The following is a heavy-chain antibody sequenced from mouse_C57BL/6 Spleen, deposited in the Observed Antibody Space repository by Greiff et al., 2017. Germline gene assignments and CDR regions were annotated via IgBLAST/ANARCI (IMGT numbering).Heavy chain of an antibody. CDR1: GYSFTGYY. D-gene: IGHD3-2*02. Sequence: VQLQQSGPELVKPGASVKISCKASGYSFTGYYMHWVKQSSEKSLEWIGEINPSTGGTSYNQKFKGKATLTVDKSSSTAYMQLKSLTSEDSAVXYGAREGGDSSGLFDYGGQGTTLTVSS. CDR2: INPSTGGT. J-gene: IGHJ2*01. V-gene: IGHV1-43*01. CDR3: AREGGDSSGLFDY.